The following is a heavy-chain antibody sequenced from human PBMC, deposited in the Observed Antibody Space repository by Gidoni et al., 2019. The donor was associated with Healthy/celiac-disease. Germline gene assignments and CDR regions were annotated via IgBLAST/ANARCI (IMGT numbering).Heavy chain of an antibody. V-gene: IGHV3-23*04. D-gene: IGHD2-2*01. CDR3: AKDLVEYCSSTSCYGIDP. Sequence: EVQLVESGGGLVQPGGSLRLSCSASGFTFSSYAMSWVRQAPGKGLGWVSAISGSGGSTYYADSVKGRFTISRDNSKNTLYLQMNSLRAEDTAVYYCAKDLVEYCSSTSCYGIDPWGQGTLVTVSS. CDR1: GFTFSSYA. J-gene: IGHJ5*02. CDR2: ISGSGGST.